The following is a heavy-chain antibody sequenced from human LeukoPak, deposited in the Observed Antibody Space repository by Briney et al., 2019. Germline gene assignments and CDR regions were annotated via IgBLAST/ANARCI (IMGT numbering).Heavy chain of an antibody. CDR2: TYYSGST. Sequence: SETLSLTCTVSGGSISSYYWSWIRQPPGKGLEWIGYTYYSGSTNYNPSLKSRVTISVDTSKNQFSLKLSSVTAADTAVYYCAGQRWLQFPFDYWGQGTLVTVSS. V-gene: IGHV4-59*01. CDR1: GGSISSYY. CDR3: AGQRWLQFPFDY. J-gene: IGHJ4*02. D-gene: IGHD5-24*01.